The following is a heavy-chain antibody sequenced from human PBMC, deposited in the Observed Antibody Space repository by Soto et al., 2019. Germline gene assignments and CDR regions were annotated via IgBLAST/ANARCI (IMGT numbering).Heavy chain of an antibody. D-gene: IGHD6-13*01. CDR2: INHSGST. V-gene: IGHV4-34*01. CDR1: GGSFSGYY. J-gene: IGHJ4*02. Sequence: SETLSLTCAVYGGSFSGYYWSWIRQPPGKGLEWIGEINHSGSTNYNPSLKSRVTISVDTSKNQFSLKLSSVTAADTAVYYCARHSRSSWSDYWGQGTLVTVSS. CDR3: ARHSRSSWSDY.